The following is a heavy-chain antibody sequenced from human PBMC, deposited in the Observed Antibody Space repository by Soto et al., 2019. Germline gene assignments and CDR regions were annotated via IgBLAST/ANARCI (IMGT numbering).Heavy chain of an antibody. V-gene: IGHV1-18*01. CDR3: ARDLARRSLVHYYYYYMDV. J-gene: IGHJ6*03. Sequence: ASVKVSCKASGCTFTSYGISWVRQAPGQGLEWMGWISAYNGNTNYAQKLQGRVTMTTDTSTSTAYMELRSLRSEDTAVYYCARDLARRSLVHYYYYYMDVWGKGTTVTVSS. D-gene: IGHD6-6*01. CDR1: GCTFTSYG. CDR2: ISAYNGNT.